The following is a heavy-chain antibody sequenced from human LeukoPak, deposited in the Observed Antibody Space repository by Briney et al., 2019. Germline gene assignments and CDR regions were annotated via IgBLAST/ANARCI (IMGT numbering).Heavy chain of an antibody. CDR3: ARYNYYGSGSYYKDPPYYFDY. D-gene: IGHD3-10*01. Sequence: GESLKISCKGSGYSFTSYWIGWVRLMPGKGLEWMGIIYPGDSDTRYSPSFQGQVTISADKSISTAYLQWSSLKASDTAMYYCARYNYYGSGSYYKDPPYYFDYWGQGTLVTVSS. CDR1: GYSFTSYW. CDR2: IYPGDSDT. V-gene: IGHV5-51*01. J-gene: IGHJ4*02.